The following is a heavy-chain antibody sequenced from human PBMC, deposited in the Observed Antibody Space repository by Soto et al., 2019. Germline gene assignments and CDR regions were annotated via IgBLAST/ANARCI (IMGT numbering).Heavy chain of an antibody. D-gene: IGHD3-10*01. V-gene: IGHV1-46*01. CDR1: GYTFTSYY. CDR2: INPSGGST. CDR3: ARRDYGSGTSGPLFDP. J-gene: IGHJ5*02. Sequence: ASVKVSCKASGYTFTSYYMHWVRQAPGQGLEWMGIINPSGGSTSYAQKFQGRVTMTRDTSTSTVYMELSSLRSADTAVYYCARRDYGSGTSGPLFDPXGQGTLVTVSS.